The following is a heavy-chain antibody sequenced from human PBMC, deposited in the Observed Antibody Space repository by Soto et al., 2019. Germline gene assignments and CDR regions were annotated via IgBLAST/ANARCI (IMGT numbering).Heavy chain of an antibody. CDR3: ANRQY. CDR2: ISASSSTI. V-gene: IGHV3-48*01. Sequence: EGQLVESGGDLVQPGGSLRLSCAASGFSFSNFSMNWVRQAPGKGLEWLAYISASSSTIYYTDSLKGRFTVSRDNAKNSLYLRMNSLRREDTAVYYCANRQYWGQGTLVTVSS. CDR1: GFSFSNFS. J-gene: IGHJ4*02.